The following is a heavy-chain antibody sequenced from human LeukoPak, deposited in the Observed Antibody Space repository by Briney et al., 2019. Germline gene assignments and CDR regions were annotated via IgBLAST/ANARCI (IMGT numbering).Heavy chain of an antibody. CDR3: AKDIGYSYGIDY. D-gene: IGHD5-18*01. V-gene: IGHV3-9*01. J-gene: IGHJ4*02. Sequence: GRSLRLSCAASGFTFDDYAMHWVRQAPGKGLEWVSGISWNSGSIGYADSVKGRFTISRDNAKNSLYLQMNSLRAEDTALYYCAKDIGYSYGIDYWGQGTLVTVPS. CDR1: GFTFDDYA. CDR2: ISWNSGSI.